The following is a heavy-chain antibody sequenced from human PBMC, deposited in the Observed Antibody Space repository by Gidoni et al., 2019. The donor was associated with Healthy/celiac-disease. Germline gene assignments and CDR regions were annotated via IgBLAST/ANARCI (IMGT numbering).Heavy chain of an antibody. CDR1: GFTFSSYA. J-gene: IGHJ4*02. V-gene: IGHV3-30-3*01. CDR2: ISYDGSNK. CDR3: ARDRFGGATPDY. D-gene: IGHD1-26*01. Sequence: QVQLVESGGGGVQPGRSLRLSCAASGFTFSSYAMHWVRQAPGKGLEWVAVISYDGSNKYYADSVKGRFTISRDNSKNTLYLQMNSLRAEDTAVYYCARDRFGGATPDYWGQGTLVTVSS.